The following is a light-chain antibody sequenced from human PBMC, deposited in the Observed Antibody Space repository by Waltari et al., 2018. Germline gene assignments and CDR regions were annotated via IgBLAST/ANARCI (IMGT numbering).Light chain of an antibody. Sequence: GDRVTITCRASQGIRNDLVWYQQKPGKAPKLLIYAASSLQSGVPSRFSGSGSGTDFTLTISSLQPEDFATYYCLQDYNYPWTFGQGTKVEIK. CDR1: QGIRND. J-gene: IGKJ1*01. CDR3: LQDYNYPWT. V-gene: IGKV1-6*01. CDR2: AAS.